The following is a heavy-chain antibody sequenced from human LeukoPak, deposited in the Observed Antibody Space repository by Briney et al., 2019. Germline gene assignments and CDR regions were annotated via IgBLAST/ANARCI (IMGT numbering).Heavy chain of an antibody. J-gene: IGHJ6*03. Sequence: SVKVSCKVSGYTLTELSMHWVRQAPGKGLEWMGGFDPEDCETIYAQKFQGRVTMTEDTSTDTAYMELSNLRSEDTAVYYCATRAGGYYDFWSGSVGSMDVWGKGTTVTVSS. CDR2: FDPEDCET. CDR1: GYTLTELS. D-gene: IGHD3-3*01. V-gene: IGHV1-24*01. CDR3: ATRAGGYYDFWSGSVGSMDV.